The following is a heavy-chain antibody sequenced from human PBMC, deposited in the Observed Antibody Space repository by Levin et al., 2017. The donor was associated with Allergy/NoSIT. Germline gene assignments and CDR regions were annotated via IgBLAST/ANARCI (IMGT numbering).Heavy chain of an antibody. J-gene: IGHJ6*03. CDR2: ISSSGIYI. V-gene: IGHV3-21*01. CDR1: GFSFTDYN. CDR3: ASMAGYYMDV. Sequence: GESLKISCAASGFSFTDYNLNWVRQAPGKGLEWVSSISSSGIYIYYADSVKGRFTISRDNARNSLYLQMNSLRAEDTAVHYCASMAGYYMDVWGKGTTVTVSS. D-gene: IGHD6-19*01.